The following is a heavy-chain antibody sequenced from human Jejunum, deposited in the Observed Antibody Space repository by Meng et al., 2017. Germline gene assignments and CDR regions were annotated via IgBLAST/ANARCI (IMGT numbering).Heavy chain of an antibody. J-gene: IGHJ4*02. CDR1: GGSISSSHYY. CDR3: GKSGSFHGGIDY. V-gene: IGHV4-39*07. D-gene: IGHD1-26*01. CDR2: MYYSGNT. Sequence: GSLRLSCTVSGGSISSSHYYWGWIRQPPGKGLEWIGTMYYSGNTFYNPSLKSRLTMSIDTSKNQLSQNLSSVTAADTAVYYCGKSGSFHGGIDYWGQGTLVTVSS.